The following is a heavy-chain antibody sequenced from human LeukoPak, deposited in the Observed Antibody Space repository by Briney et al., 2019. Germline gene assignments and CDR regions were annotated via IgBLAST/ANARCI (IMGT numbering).Heavy chain of an antibody. D-gene: IGHD2-2*01. V-gene: IGHV7-4-1*01. J-gene: IGHJ5*02. CDR2: IITNIGHP. CDR3: ARGRMGCTRTSCSSNWFDP. CDR1: RYTLTSYA. Sequence: ASVKVSCKPSRYTLTSYAMKWVRQGPGQGREGMGWIITNIGHPTYAQGLTGRFVLSLDTSASTACMRIGSVMAEDTAVSYCARGRMGCTRTSCSSNWFDPWGQGTLVTVSS.